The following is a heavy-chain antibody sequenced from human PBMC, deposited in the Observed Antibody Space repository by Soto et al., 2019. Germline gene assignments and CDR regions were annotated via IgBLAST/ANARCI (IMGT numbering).Heavy chain of an antibody. CDR2: ISGSGGST. CDR3: AKLTFTRVRYFDWPGDY. D-gene: IGHD3-9*01. J-gene: IGHJ4*02. CDR1: GFTFSSYA. V-gene: IGHV3-23*01. Sequence: TGGSLRLSCAASGFTFSSYAMSWVRQAPGKGLEWVSAISGSGGSTYYADSVKGRFTISRDNSKNTLYLQMNSLRAEDTAVYYCAKLTFTRVRYFDWPGDYWGQGTLVTVSS.